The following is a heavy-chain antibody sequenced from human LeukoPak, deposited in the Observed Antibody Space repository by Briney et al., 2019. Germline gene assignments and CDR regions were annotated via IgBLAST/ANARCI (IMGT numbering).Heavy chain of an antibody. D-gene: IGHD2-2*03. V-gene: IGHV4-30-2*01. J-gene: IGHJ4*02. CDR1: GGSISSGGYY. CDR3: ARGRGYCSSTSCYPFDY. CDR2: IYHSGST. Sequence: SETLSLTCAVSGGSISSGGYYWSWIRQPPGKGLEWIGYIYHSGSTYYNPSLKSRVTISVDRSKTQSSLKLSSVPAAHTAVYYCARGRGYCSSTSCYPFDYWCQGTLVTVSS.